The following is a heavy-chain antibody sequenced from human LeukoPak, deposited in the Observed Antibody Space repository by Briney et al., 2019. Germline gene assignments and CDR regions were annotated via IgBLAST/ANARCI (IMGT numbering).Heavy chain of an antibody. CDR2: ISSSSSYI. CDR3: AREEWELLFFDY. V-gene: IGHV3-21*01. CDR1: GFTFSSYS. Sequence: MPGGSLRLSCAASGFTFSSYSMNWVRQAPGKGLEWVSSISSSSSYIYYADSVKGRFTISRDNAKNSLYLQVNSLRAEDTAVYYCAREEWELLFFDYWGQGTLVTVSS. D-gene: IGHD1-26*01. J-gene: IGHJ4*02.